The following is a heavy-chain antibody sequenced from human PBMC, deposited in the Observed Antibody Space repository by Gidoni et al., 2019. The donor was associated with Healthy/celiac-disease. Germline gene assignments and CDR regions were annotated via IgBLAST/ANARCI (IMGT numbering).Heavy chain of an antibody. Sequence: VQLVESGGGLVQPGRSLRLSCAASGFTFDDYAIHWVRQAPGKGLGGVSGISWNSGSIGYADSVKGRFTISRDNAKNSLYLQMNSLRAEDTALYYCAKEKTRYDSSGYYLTTPGVIDYWGQGTLVTVSS. CDR1: GFTFDDYA. CDR3: AKEKTRYDSSGYYLTTPGVIDY. V-gene: IGHV3-9*01. D-gene: IGHD3-22*01. J-gene: IGHJ4*02. CDR2: ISWNSGSI.